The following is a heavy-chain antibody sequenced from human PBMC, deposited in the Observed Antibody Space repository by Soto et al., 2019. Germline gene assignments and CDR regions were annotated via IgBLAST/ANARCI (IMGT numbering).Heavy chain of an antibody. CDR2: INHSGST. V-gene: IGHV4-34*01. CDR3: AEGRYYGSGSYYYYYYGMDV. Sequence: TLSLKFAVYGESFSGCSWTWICQPPGKGLEWIGEINHSGSTNYNPSLKSRVTISVDTSKNQFSLKLSSVTAADTAVYYCAEGRYYGSGSYYYYYYGMDVWGQGTTVTVSS. CDR1: GESFSGCS. D-gene: IGHD3-10*01. J-gene: IGHJ6*02.